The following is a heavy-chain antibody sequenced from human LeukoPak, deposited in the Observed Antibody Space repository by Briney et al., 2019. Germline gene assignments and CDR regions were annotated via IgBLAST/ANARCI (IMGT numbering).Heavy chain of an antibody. CDR2: TYYRSKWYN. D-gene: IGHD1-1*01. J-gene: IGHJ4*02. V-gene: IGHV6-1*01. Sequence: SQTLSLTCAISGDSVSSNSAAWNWIRQSPSRGLEWLGRTYYRSKWYNDYAASVKSRITIDPDTSKNQFSLQLSSLTPEDTAVYYCARAYRLEGYRVFDYWGQGTLVTVSS. CDR1: GDSVSSNSAA. CDR3: ARAYRLEGYRVFDY.